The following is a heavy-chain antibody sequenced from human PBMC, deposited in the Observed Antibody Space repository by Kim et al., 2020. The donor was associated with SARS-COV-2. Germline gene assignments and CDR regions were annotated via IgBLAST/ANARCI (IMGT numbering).Heavy chain of an antibody. CDR1: GGSVSSGSYY. J-gene: IGHJ3*02. CDR3: ARDMFGCYGAFDI. CDR2: ISHSGST. D-gene: IGHD3-10*02. Sequence: SETLSLTCTVSGGSVSSGSYYLFWIRQPPVQGLEWLGYISHSGSTFYNPSLKSRVTISVDTSKNQFSLRLSSVTAADTAVYYCARDMFGCYGAFDIWGQGTLVTVSS. V-gene: IGHV4-61*01.